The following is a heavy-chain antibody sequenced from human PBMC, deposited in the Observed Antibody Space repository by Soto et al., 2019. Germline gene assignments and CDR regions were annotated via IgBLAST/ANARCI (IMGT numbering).Heavy chain of an antibody. CDR3: ARDQGIQLWLFDY. D-gene: IGHD5-18*01. CDR2: ISYDGSNK. J-gene: IGHJ4*02. CDR1: GFTFSSYA. V-gene: IGHV3-30-3*01. Sequence: PGGSLRLSCAASGFTFSSYAMHWVRQAPGKGLEWVAVISYDGSNKYYADSVKGRFTISRDNSKNTPYLQMNSLRAEDTAVYYCARDQGIQLWLFDYWGQGTLVTVSS.